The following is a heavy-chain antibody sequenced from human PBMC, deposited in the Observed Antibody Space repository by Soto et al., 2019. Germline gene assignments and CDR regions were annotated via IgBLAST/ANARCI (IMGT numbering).Heavy chain of an antibody. V-gene: IGHV4-59*08. D-gene: IGHD3-3*01. J-gene: IGHJ5*02. CDR3: ARTEDFPYNWFDP. Sequence: PSETLSLTCTVSGGSISSYYWSWIRQPPGKGLEWIGYTHYSGSTNYNPSLKSRVTISVDTSKNQFSLKLSSVTAADTAVYYCARTEDFPYNWFDPWGQGTLVTVSS. CDR1: GGSISSYY. CDR2: THYSGST.